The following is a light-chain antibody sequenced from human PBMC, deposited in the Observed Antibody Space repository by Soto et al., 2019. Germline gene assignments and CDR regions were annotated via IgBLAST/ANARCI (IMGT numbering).Light chain of an antibody. CDR3: QQYNNWPIT. V-gene: IGKV3D-15*01. Sequence: EIVLTQSPATLSLSPGERATLSCRASEFVTSTYLAWYQQKSGQAPRLLIYGGSNRATGIPDRFRGSGSGTEFTLTISSLQSEDFAVYYCQQYNNWPITFGQGTRLEIK. CDR2: GGS. CDR1: EFVTSTY. J-gene: IGKJ5*01.